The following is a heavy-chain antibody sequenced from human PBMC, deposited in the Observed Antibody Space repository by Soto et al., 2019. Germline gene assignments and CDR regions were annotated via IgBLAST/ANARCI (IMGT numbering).Heavy chain of an antibody. D-gene: IGHD2-2*01. Sequence: PSETLSLTCAVYGGSFSGYYWSWIRQPPGKGLEWIGEINHSGSTNYNPSLKSRVTISVDTSKNQFSLKLSSVTAADTAVYYCARGVDCSSTSCYARGGSSSFDYWGRGTLVTVSS. CDR1: GGSFSGYY. J-gene: IGHJ4*02. CDR3: ARGVDCSSTSCYARGGSSSFDY. V-gene: IGHV4-34*01. CDR2: INHSGST.